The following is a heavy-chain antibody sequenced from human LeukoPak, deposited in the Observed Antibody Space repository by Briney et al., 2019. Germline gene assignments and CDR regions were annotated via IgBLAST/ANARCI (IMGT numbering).Heavy chain of an antibody. V-gene: IGHV1-2*02. D-gene: IGHD6-19*01. CDR1: GYTFTRYG. CDR3: ARDWAVAGLGAHYYMDV. Sequence: ASVKVSCKASGYTFTRYGISWVRQAPGQGLEWMGWINPNSGGTNYAQKFQGRVTMTRDTSISTAYMELSRLRSDDTAVYYCARDWAVAGLGAHYYMDVWGKGTTVTVSS. J-gene: IGHJ6*03. CDR2: INPNSGGT.